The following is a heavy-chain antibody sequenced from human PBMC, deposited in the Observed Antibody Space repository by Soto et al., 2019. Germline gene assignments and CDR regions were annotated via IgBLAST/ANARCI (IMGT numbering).Heavy chain of an antibody. V-gene: IGHV1-58*01. CDR2: IVVGSGNT. J-gene: IGHJ3*02. CDR3: ARGQDSGYYFDAFEI. D-gene: IGHD3-22*01. CDR1: GFTFTGSA. Sequence: GASVKVSCKAPGFTFTGSAVQWVRQARGQRLEWIGWIVVGSGNTNYAQKFQERVTITRDMSTSTAYMELGSLRSEDTAVYYCARGQDSGYYFDAFEIWGQGTMVTVSS.